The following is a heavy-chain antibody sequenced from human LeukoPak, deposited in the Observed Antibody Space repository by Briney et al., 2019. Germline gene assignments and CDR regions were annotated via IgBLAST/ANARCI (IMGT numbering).Heavy chain of an antibody. J-gene: IGHJ5*02. V-gene: IGHV4-39*01. CDR1: GGSISSSSYY. CDR3: ARGGSSSWYSWFDP. Sequence: PSETLSLTCTVSGGSISSSSYYWGWIRQPPGKGLEWIGSIYYSGSTYYNPSLKSRVTISVDTSKNQFSLKLSSVTAADTAVYYCARGGSSSWYSWFDPWGQGTLVTVSS. CDR2: IYYSGST. D-gene: IGHD6-13*01.